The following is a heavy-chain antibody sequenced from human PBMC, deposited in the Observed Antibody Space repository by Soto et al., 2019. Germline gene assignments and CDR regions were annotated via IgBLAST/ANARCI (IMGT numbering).Heavy chain of an antibody. CDR2: IYYSGGT. Sequence: SETLSLTCTVSGGSLRTHYWSWIRQPPGKGLEWIGYIYYSGGTNYNPSLKSRIALSVDTSKNQISLTLRSVTAADTAIYYCARLYCSGGTCGEFDYWGQGTLVTVS. V-gene: IGHV4-59*11. CDR1: GGSLRTHY. D-gene: IGHD2-15*01. CDR3: ARLYCSGGTCGEFDY. J-gene: IGHJ4*02.